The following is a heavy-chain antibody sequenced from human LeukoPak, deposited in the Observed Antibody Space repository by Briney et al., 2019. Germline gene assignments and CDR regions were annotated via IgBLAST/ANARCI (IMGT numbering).Heavy chain of an antibody. Sequence: GGSLRPSCAASGFTFSSYGMHWVRQAPGKGLGWVAFIRYDGSNKYYADSVKGRFTISRDNSKNTLYLQMNSLRAEDTAVYYCAKGEDSSGYFFLSGAEYFQHWGQGTLVTVSS. CDR2: IRYDGSNK. D-gene: IGHD3-22*01. CDR3: AKGEDSSGYFFLSGAEYFQH. V-gene: IGHV3-30*02. CDR1: GFTFSSYG. J-gene: IGHJ1*01.